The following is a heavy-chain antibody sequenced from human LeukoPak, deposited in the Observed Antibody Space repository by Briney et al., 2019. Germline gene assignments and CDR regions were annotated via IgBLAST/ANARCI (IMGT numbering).Heavy chain of an antibody. CDR2: ISYDGNNK. Sequence: GGSLRLSCAASGFAFSSYALHWVRQAPGQGLQWVASISYDGNNKYYADSVRGRFTISRDNSKNTLYLQMNSLRAEDTATYYCAKCAGMAARRGTDAYWGQGTLVTVSS. J-gene: IGHJ4*02. D-gene: IGHD6-6*01. CDR1: GFAFSSYA. CDR3: AKCAGMAARRGTDAY. V-gene: IGHV3-30-3*02.